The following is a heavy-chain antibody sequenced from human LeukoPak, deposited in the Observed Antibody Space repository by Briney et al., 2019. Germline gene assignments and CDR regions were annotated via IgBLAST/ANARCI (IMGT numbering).Heavy chain of an antibody. V-gene: IGHV3-30-3*01. Sequence: GRSLRLSCAASGFTFSSYAMHWVRQAPGKGLEWVAVISYDGSNKYYADSVKGRFTISRDNAKNSLYLQMNSLRAEDMALYYCAKGGSGSYSPFDIWGQGTMVTVSS. CDR3: AKGGSGSYSPFDI. CDR2: ISYDGSNK. D-gene: IGHD1-26*01. CDR1: GFTFSSYA. J-gene: IGHJ3*02.